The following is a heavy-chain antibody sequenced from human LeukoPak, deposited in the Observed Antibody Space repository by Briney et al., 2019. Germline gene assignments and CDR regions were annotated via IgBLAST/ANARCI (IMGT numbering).Heavy chain of an antibody. V-gene: IGHV1-46*03. J-gene: IGHJ4*02. CDR2: INPSSGST. Sequence: ASVKVSCKASGYTLTRYYMHWVRQAPGQGLEWMGTINPSSGSTRYAQKFQGRVTMTRDTSTSTVYMEVSSLRSEDTAVYYCARDRGGVVNPSDYWGQGTLVTVSS. CDR1: GYTLTRYY. D-gene: IGHD3-10*01. CDR3: ARDRGGVVNPSDY.